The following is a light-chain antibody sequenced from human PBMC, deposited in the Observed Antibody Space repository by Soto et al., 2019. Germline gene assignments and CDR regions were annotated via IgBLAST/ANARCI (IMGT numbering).Light chain of an antibody. CDR3: PSLFT. CDR1: QSVSNY. J-gene: IGKJ3*01. CDR2: DVT. V-gene: IGKV3-11*01. Sequence: EIVLTQSPATLSLSPGERATLSCRASQSVSNYLAWYQQKPGQAPRLLIYDVTNRATGIPARFSGSGSGTDFTRTISSLEPEDFSVYYCPSLFTFGPGTKVYIK.